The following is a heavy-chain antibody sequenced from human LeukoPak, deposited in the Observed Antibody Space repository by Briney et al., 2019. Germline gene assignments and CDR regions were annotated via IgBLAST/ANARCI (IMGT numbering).Heavy chain of an antibody. Sequence: PGGSLRLSCAASGFTFSSYSMHWVRQAPGKGLEWVAVISYDGSNKYYADSVKGRFTISRDNSKNTLYLQMNSLRAEDTAVYYCARDLGGGDYAYNWFDPWGQGTLVTVSS. V-gene: IGHV3-30*03. CDR3: ARDLGGGDYAYNWFDP. J-gene: IGHJ5*02. CDR2: ISYDGSNK. CDR1: GFTFSSYS. D-gene: IGHD4-17*01.